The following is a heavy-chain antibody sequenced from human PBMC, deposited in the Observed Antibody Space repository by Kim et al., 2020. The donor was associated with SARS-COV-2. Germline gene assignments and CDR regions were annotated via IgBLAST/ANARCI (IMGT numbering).Heavy chain of an antibody. V-gene: IGHV3-30*01. CDR2: NK. CDR3: ARVGTTKSYY. J-gene: IGHJ4*02. Sequence: NKYYADSVKGRFTISRDNSKNTLYLQMNSLRPEDTAVYYCARVGTTKSYYWGQGTLVTVSS.